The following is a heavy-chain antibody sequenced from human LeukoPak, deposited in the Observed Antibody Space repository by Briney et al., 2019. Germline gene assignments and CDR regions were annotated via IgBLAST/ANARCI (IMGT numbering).Heavy chain of an antibody. J-gene: IGHJ6*02. D-gene: IGHD2-15*01. CDR1: GFTLSSNY. CDR3: ARTVVVAARYYYGMDV. V-gene: IGHV3-66*01. CDR2: IYSGGST. Sequence: GGSLRLSCAASGFTLSSNYMSWVRQAPGKGLEWVSVIYSGGSTYYADSVKSRFTISRDNSKNTLYLQMNSLRAEDTAVYYCARTVVVAARYYYGMDVWGQGTTVTVSS.